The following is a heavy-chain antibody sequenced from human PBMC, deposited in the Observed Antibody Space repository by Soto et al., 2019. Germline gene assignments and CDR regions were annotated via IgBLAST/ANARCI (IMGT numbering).Heavy chain of an antibody. V-gene: IGHV1-3*01. CDR1: GYTFTSYA. D-gene: IGHD4-17*01. CDR3: ARHITVTKMYYGMDV. J-gene: IGHJ6*02. Sequence: ASVKVSCKASGYTFTSYAMHWVRQAPGQRLDWMGWINAGNGNTKYSQKFQGQATISADKFISTAYLQWSSLKASDTAMYYCARHITVTKMYYGMDVWGQGTTVTVSS. CDR2: INAGNGNT.